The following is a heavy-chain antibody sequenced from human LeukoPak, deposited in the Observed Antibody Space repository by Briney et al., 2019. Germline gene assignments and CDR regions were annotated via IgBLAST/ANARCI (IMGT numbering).Heavy chain of an antibody. CDR3: ARDSRRIAVAGNWFDP. V-gene: IGHV4-4*07. J-gene: IGHJ5*02. Sequence: SETLSLTCTVSGGSISSYHWNWIRQPAGKGLEWIGRIDTSGSTNYNPSLKSRVTMSVDTSKNKFSLKLSSVTAADTAVYYCARDSRRIAVAGNWFDPWGQGTLVTVSS. CDR2: IDTSGST. D-gene: IGHD6-19*01. CDR1: GGSISSYH.